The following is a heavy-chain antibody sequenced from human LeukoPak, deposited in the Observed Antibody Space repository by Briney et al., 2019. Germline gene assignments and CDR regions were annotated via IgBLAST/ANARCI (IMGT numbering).Heavy chain of an antibody. CDR2: ISAYNGNT. Sequence: ASVKVSCKASGYTFTSYGISWVRQAPGQGLEWMGWISAYNGNTNYAQKLQGRVTMTTDTSTSTAYMELRSLRSDDTAVYYCARVVVYSGYQVVGYYFDYWGQGTLVTVSS. CDR1: GYTFTSYG. CDR3: ARVVVYSGYQVVGYYFDY. J-gene: IGHJ4*02. V-gene: IGHV1-18*01. D-gene: IGHD5-12*01.